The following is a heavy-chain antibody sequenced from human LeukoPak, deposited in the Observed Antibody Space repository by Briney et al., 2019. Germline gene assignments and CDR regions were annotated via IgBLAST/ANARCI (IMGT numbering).Heavy chain of an antibody. CDR3: ATSGYALLTDDAFDI. CDR1: GDTVSSNSAA. Sequence: SQTLSLTCDISGDTVSSNSAAWNWIRQSPSRGLEWLGRTYYRSKWFKDYAVSVKSRITINPDTSKNQFSLQLNSVTPEDTAVYYCATSGYALLTDDAFDIWGQGTMVTVSS. D-gene: IGHD5-12*01. V-gene: IGHV6-1*01. J-gene: IGHJ3*02. CDR2: TYYRSKWFK.